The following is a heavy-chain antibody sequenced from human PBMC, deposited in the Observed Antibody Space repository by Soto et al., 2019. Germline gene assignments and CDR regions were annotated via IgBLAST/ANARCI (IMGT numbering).Heavy chain of an antibody. D-gene: IGHD5-18*01. Sequence: QLQLQESDSGLVKPSQTLSLTCAVSGDSISSSAYSWSWIRQPPGKGLECIGYIYHSGHTYYNPSLKSRVSISIDRSKNQFSLRLSSVTAADTAVYYCARGGYTYGANAFDIWGHGTMVTVSS. CDR1: GDSISSSAYS. J-gene: IGHJ3*02. CDR2: IYHSGHT. V-gene: IGHV4-30-2*01. CDR3: ARGGYTYGANAFDI.